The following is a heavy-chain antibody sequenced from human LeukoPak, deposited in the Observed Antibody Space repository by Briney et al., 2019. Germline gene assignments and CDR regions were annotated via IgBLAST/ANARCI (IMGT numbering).Heavy chain of an antibody. V-gene: IGHV4-59*01. J-gene: IGHJ4*02. Sequence: SETLSPTCPLACGSISRYYWSWIRQPPGKGLGWNVYMYDSGSTNYKPSLKSRVTISVDTSKNQFSLKLSSVTAADTAVYYCARGDPQGGYIAAAGFDYWGQGTLVTVSS. CDR2: MYDSGST. D-gene: IGHD6-13*01. CDR3: ARGDPQGGYIAAAGFDY. CDR1: CGSISRYY.